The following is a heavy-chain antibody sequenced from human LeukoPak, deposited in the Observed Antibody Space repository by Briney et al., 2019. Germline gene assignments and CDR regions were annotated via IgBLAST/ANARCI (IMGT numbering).Heavy chain of an antibody. V-gene: IGHV1-69*13. J-gene: IGHJ3*02. D-gene: IGHD5-24*01. CDR2: IIPIFGTA. CDR1: GGTFSSYA. Sequence: SVKVSCKASGGTFSSYAISWVRQAPGQGLEWMGGIIPIFGTANYAQKFQGRVTITADESTSAAYMELSSLRSEDTAVYYCARGRDGYNILAAFDIWGQGTMVTVSS. CDR3: ARGRDGYNILAAFDI.